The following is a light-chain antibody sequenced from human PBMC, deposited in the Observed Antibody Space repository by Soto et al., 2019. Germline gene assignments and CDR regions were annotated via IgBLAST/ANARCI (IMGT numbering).Light chain of an antibody. CDR2: AAS. V-gene: IGKV1-27*01. J-gene: IGKJ1*01. Sequence: DIQMTQSPSSLSASVGDRVTITCRASQGISNYLAWYQQKPGKVPKLLIYAASTLQSGVPSRFSGSGSAADFTLTISSLQPEDVATYYCQKYNSALWTFGQRTKVEIK. CDR1: QGISNY. CDR3: QKYNSALWT.